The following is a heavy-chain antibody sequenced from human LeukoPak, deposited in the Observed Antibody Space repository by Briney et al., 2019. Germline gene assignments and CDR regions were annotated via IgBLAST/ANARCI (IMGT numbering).Heavy chain of an antibody. Sequence: GGSLRLSCAASGSTFSSYSMNWVRQAPGKGLEWVSSISSSSSYIYYADSVKGRFTISRDNAKNSLYLQMNSLRAEDTAVYYCATTIGADFDYWGQGTLVTVSS. D-gene: IGHD3-3*01. CDR2: ISSSSSYI. CDR1: GSTFSSYS. J-gene: IGHJ4*02. V-gene: IGHV3-21*01. CDR3: ATTIGADFDY.